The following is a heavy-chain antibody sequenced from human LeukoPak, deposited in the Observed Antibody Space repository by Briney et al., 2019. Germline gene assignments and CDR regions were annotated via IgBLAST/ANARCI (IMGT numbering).Heavy chain of an antibody. CDR2: IYYSGST. D-gene: IGHD4-17*01. CDR3: ARDWVGDYAIDP. J-gene: IGHJ5*02. V-gene: IGHV4-31*03. Sequence: PSETLSLTCTVSGGSISSGGYYWSWIRQHPGKGLGWIGYIYYSGSTYYNPSLKSRVTVSVDTSKNQFSLKLSSVTAADTAVYYCARDWVGDYAIDPWGQGTLVTVSS. CDR1: GGSISSGGYY.